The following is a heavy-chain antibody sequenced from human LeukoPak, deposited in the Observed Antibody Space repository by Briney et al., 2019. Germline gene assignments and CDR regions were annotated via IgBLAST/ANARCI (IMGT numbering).Heavy chain of an antibody. CDR3: ARVRYYDSSGYSVGDFDY. Sequence: ASVKVSCKASGYTFTSYYMHWVRQAPGQGLEWMGIINPSGGSTSYAQKFQGRVTMTRDTSTSTVYMELSSLRSEDTAVYYCARVRYYDSSGYSVGDFDYWGQGTLVTVPS. J-gene: IGHJ4*02. V-gene: IGHV1-46*01. D-gene: IGHD3-22*01. CDR2: INPSGGST. CDR1: GYTFTSYY.